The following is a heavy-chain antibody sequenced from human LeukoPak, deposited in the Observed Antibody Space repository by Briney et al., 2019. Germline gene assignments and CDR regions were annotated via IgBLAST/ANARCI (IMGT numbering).Heavy chain of an antibody. V-gene: IGHV3-33*01. CDR3: ARVSGYLHYYYYMDV. D-gene: IGHD5-12*01. J-gene: IGHJ6*03. CDR1: GFTFSSYG. CDR2: IWYDGSNK. Sequence: GRSLRLSCAASGFTFSSYGMHWVRQAPGKGLEGVAVIWYDGSNKYYADSVKGRFTISRDNSKNTLYLQMNSLRAEDTAVYYCARVSGYLHYYYYMDVWGKGTTVTVSS.